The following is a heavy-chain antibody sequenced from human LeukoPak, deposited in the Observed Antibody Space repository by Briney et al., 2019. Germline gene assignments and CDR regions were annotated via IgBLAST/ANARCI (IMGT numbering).Heavy chain of an antibody. Sequence: GASVKVSCKASGYTFTSYGISWVRQAPGQGLEWMGWISAYNGNTNYAQKLQGRVTMTTDTSTSTAYMELRSLRSDDTAVYYCARSNEGSSSRPLYYYYYYMDVWGKGTTVTVSS. V-gene: IGHV1-18*01. D-gene: IGHD6-6*01. CDR3: ARSNEGSSSRPLYYYYYYMDV. CDR2: ISAYNGNT. CDR1: GYTFTSYG. J-gene: IGHJ6*03.